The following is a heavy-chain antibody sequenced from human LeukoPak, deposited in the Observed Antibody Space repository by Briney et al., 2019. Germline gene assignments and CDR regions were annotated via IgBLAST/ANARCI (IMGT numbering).Heavy chain of an antibody. J-gene: IGHJ4*02. D-gene: IGHD3-16*02. CDR2: INPSGGST. Sequence: ASVKVSCMASGYTFTSYYMHWVRQAPGQGLEWMGIINPSGGSTSYAQKFQGRVTMTRDMSTSTVYMELSSLRSEDTAVYYCAREGDYVWGSYRTPFDYWGQGTLVTVSS. CDR3: AREGDYVWGSYRTPFDY. CDR1: GYTFTSYY. V-gene: IGHV1-46*01.